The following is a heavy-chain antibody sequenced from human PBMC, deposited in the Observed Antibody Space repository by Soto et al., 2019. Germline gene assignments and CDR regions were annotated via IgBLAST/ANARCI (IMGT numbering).Heavy chain of an antibody. CDR2: MNPNSGNT. D-gene: IGHD3-10*01. Sequence: QVQLVQSGAEVKKPGASVKVSCKASGYTFTSYDINWVRQATGQGLEWMGWMNPNSGNTGYAQKFQGRVTMTRNTSMSTAYMELSSLRSEDTAVYYCASATMVRGAYDAFDIWGQGTMVTVSS. CDR1: GYTFTSYD. J-gene: IGHJ3*02. CDR3: ASATMVRGAYDAFDI. V-gene: IGHV1-8*01.